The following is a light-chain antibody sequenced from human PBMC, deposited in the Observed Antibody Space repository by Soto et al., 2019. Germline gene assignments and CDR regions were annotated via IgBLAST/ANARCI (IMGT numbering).Light chain of an antibody. CDR2: DAS. CDR1: QRVSSY. Sequence: EIVLTQSPATLSLSPGEIATLSCRSSQRVSSYLAWYQQKPGQAPRLLISDASNRATGIPARFSGSGSGTDFTLTVSSLEPEDFAVYYCQQRRDWPLTFGGGTKVEI. J-gene: IGKJ4*01. V-gene: IGKV3-11*01. CDR3: QQRRDWPLT.